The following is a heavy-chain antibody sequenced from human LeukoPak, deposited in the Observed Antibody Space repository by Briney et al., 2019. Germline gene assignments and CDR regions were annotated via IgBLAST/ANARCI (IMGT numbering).Heavy chain of an antibody. V-gene: IGHV3-20*04. D-gene: IGHD2-2*01. J-gene: IGHJ4*02. CDR3: ARAPITSPFYFDS. CDR1: GFAFDEHG. CDR2: INWSGGST. Sequence: GGSLRLSCTASGFAFDEHGMSWVRQVPGKGLEWVSGINWSGGSTGYADPLRGRFTISRDNAKNSLYLQMDSLRAEDTALYYCARAPITSPFYFDSWGQGTLVTVST.